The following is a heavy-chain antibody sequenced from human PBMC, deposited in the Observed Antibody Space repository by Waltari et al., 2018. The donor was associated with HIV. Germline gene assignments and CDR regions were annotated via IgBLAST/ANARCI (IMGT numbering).Heavy chain of an antibody. CDR3: ARTLAQGWGLDY. CDR2: IGTASDT. V-gene: IGHV3-13*01. D-gene: IGHD3-16*01. J-gene: IGHJ4*02. CDR1: GVTFSSYA. Sequence: EVQLVESGGGLVQPGGSLRLSCAASGVTFSSYAMPWVRQATGKGLEWVSAIGTASDTYYPGSVKGRFTISRENAKNALYLQMNSLRAEDTAVYYCARTLAQGWGLDYWGQGTLVTVSS.